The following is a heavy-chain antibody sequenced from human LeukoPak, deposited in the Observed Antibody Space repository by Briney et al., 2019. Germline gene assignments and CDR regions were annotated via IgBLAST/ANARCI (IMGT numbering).Heavy chain of an antibody. V-gene: IGHV3-30*18. Sequence: GGSLRLSCAASGFTFSSYGMHWVRQAPGKGLEWVAVISYDGSNKYYADSVKRRFTLSRDNSKNTLYLQMNSLRAEDTAVYYCAKAATVPTHWGQGTLVTVSS. D-gene: IGHD4-23*01. CDR1: GFTFSSYG. CDR2: ISYDGSNK. CDR3: AKAATVPTH. J-gene: IGHJ4*02.